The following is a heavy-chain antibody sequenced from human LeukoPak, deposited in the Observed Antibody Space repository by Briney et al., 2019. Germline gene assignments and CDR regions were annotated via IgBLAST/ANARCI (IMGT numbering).Heavy chain of an antibody. J-gene: IGHJ4*02. CDR3: ARDRSSSWCYFEY. D-gene: IGHD6-13*01. V-gene: IGHV1-18*01. CDR2: ISAYNGNT. Sequence: GASVKVSCRASGYTFTSYAFSWVRQAPGQGLEWMGWISAYNGNTKYAQKFQGRVTMTTDTSTSTAYMEVRSLRSDDTAVYYCARDRSSSWCYFEYWGQGALVTVSS. CDR1: GYTFTSYA.